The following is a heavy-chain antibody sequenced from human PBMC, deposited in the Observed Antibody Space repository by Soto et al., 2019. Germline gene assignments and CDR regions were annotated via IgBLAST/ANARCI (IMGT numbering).Heavy chain of an antibody. V-gene: IGHV3-49*03. J-gene: IGHJ4*02. CDR1: GFTFGDYA. Sequence: GGSLRLSCTASGFTFGDYAMSWFRQAPGKGLEWVGFIRSKAYGGTTEYAASVKGRFTISRDDSKSIAYLQMNSLKTEDTAVYYCTRTSIAARVWYFDYWGQGTLVTVSS. CDR3: TRTSIAARVWYFDY. CDR2: IRSKAYGGTT. D-gene: IGHD6-6*01.